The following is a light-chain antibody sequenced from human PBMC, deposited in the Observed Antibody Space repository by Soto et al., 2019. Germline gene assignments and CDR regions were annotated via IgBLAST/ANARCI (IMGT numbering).Light chain of an antibody. CDR1: QDVSSN. CDR3: QQYETWPTGT. Sequence: EMLVTQSPATLSVSPGERATLSCRASQDVSSNLAWYQQKPCQAPRLLMYGASTRATGIPARFSGSGSGTEFTLTINGLQSEDFAVYYGQQYETWPTGTFGQGTKVDIK. CDR2: GAS. J-gene: IGKJ1*01. V-gene: IGKV3-15*01.